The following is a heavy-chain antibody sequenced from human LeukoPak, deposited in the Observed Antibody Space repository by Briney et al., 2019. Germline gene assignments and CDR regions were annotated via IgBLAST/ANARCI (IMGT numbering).Heavy chain of an antibody. CDR2: IHRSGST. CDR1: GYSIRNGYH. Sequence: PSETLSLTCSVSGYSIRNGYHWGWIRQPPGKGLGWIGAIHRSGSTYYNPSLRSRVTISIDTSRNQFSLKLSSVTAADTAVYYCARVNWINDYWGQGTLVTVSS. D-gene: IGHD1-20*01. V-gene: IGHV4-38-2*02. CDR3: ARVNWINDY. J-gene: IGHJ4*02.